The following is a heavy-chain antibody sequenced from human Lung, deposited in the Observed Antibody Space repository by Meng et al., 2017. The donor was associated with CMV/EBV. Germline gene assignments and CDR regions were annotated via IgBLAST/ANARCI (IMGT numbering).Heavy chain of an antibody. D-gene: IGHD6-19*01. J-gene: IGHJ6*02. V-gene: IGHV1-69*05. CDR1: GSIFSSYA. Sequence: SXXVSSKASGSIFSSYAISWVRQAPGQGLEWMGGIIPIFGTANYAQKFQGRVTITTDESTSTAYMELSSLRSEDTAVYYCARRRAVAGTQVYYYYGRDVWGPGNXVTVSS. CDR2: IIPIFGTA. CDR3: ARRRAVAGTQVYYYYGRDV.